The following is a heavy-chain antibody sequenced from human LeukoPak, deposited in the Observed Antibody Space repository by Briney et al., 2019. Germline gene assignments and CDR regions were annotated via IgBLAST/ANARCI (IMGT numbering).Heavy chain of an antibody. D-gene: IGHD3-22*01. J-gene: IGHJ3*02. CDR2: ISSSSSYI. CDR3: ARDYYDSSELDAFDI. V-gene: IGHV3-11*06. CDR1: GFTFSDYY. Sequence: GGSLRLSCAASGFTFSDYYMSWIRQAPGKGLEWVSSISSSSSYIYYADSVKGRFTISRDNAKNSLYLQMNSLRAEDTAVYYCARDYYDSSELDAFDIWGQGTMVTVSS.